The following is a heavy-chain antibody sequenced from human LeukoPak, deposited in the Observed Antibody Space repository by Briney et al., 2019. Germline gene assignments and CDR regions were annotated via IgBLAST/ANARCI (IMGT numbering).Heavy chain of an antibody. D-gene: IGHD5-12*01. J-gene: IGHJ4*02. CDR1: GFTFSDYY. V-gene: IGHV3-11*01. Sequence: GGSLRLSCAASGFTFSDYYMSWIRQAPEKGLEWVAYITSSGDDIYYADSVKGRFTISRDNAKNALFLRMSSLRVEDTATYYCASDIVATSGDFWGQGTLVSVSS. CDR3: ASDIVATSGDF. CDR2: ITSSGDDI.